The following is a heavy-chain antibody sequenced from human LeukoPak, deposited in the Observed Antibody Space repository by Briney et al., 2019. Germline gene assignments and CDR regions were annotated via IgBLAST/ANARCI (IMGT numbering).Heavy chain of an antibody. Sequence: GGSLRLSCAASGFTFSSYAMSWVRQAPGKGLEWVSAISGGGGSTYYADSVKGRFTISRDNSKNTLYLQMNSLRAEDTAVYYCAITTVAGNVGLFYWGQGTLVTVSS. CDR1: GFTFSSYA. D-gene: IGHD6-19*01. CDR2: ISGGGGST. J-gene: IGHJ4*02. CDR3: AITTVAGNVGLFY. V-gene: IGHV3-23*01.